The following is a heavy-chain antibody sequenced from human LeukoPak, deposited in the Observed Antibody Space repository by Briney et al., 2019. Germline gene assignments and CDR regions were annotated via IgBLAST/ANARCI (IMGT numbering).Heavy chain of an antibody. J-gene: IGHJ4*02. D-gene: IGHD2-2*01. CDR3: AGGGSSSWYPLMK. Sequence: SHTQSLTRTVSVGSLPNYYGHWIRQPAAKGLECIGHIYGNGNTDFNPSLNSQLNIYLNNFHNQFSLRVNPVTVAHTAVFYFAGGGSSSWYPLMKGGQGILVTVSS. CDR2: IYGNGNT. CDR1: VGSLPNYY. V-gene: IGHV4-4*07.